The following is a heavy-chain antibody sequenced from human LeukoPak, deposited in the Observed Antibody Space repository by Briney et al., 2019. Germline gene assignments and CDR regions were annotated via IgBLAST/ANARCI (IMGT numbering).Heavy chain of an antibody. CDR3: VIGRFLEWLLL. Sequence: ASVKVSCKASGYTFTSYDINWVRQATGRGLEWMGWMNPNSGNTGYAQKFQGRVTITRNTSISTAYMELSSLRSEDTAVYYCVIGRFLEWLLLWGQGTLVTVSS. V-gene: IGHV1-8*03. J-gene: IGHJ4*02. CDR2: MNPNSGNT. CDR1: GYTFTSYD. D-gene: IGHD3-3*01.